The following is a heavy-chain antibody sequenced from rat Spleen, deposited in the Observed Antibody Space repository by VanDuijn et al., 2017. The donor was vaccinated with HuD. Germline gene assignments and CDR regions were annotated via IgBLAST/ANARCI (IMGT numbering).Heavy chain of an antibody. CDR3: ARITTAFDY. CDR2: ISSGGST. V-gene: IGHV2S12*01. D-gene: IGHD1-1*01. CDR1: GFSLTNNG. J-gene: IGHJ2*01. Sequence: QVQLKESGPGLVQPSQTLSLTCTVSGFSLTNNGVSWVRQPPGKDLEWIAAISSGGSTYYNSALKSRLSISRDTSKSQVFLTMNSLQTDDTAVYYCARITTAFDYWGQGVMVTVSS.